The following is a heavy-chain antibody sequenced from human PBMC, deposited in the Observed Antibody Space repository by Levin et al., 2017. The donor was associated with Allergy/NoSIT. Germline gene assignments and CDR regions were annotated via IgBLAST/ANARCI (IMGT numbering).Heavy chain of an antibody. CDR1: GYTFTSYG. Sequence: ASVKVSCKASGYTFTSYGISWVRQAPGQGLEWMGWISAYNGNTNYAQKLQGRVTMTTDTSTSTAYMELRSLRSDDTAVYYCARDPGGNVEVKYYYGMDVWGQGTTVTVSS. CDR2: ISAYNGNT. V-gene: IGHV1-18*01. D-gene: IGHD4-23*01. J-gene: IGHJ6*02. CDR3: ARDPGGNVEVKYYYGMDV.